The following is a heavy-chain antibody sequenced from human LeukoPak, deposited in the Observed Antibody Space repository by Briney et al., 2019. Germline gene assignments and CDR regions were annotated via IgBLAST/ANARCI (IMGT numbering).Heavy chain of an antibody. D-gene: IGHD3-22*01. V-gene: IGHV3-23*01. CDR1: GFTFSSYA. CDR2: ISGSGDPT. J-gene: IGHJ4*02. CDR3: AKVEPYGYYYDSSGYYFDY. Sequence: GGSLRLSCAASGFTFSSYAMNWVRQAPGKGLEWVSAISGSGDPTYYADSVKGWFTISRDNSKNTLYLQMNSLRAEDTAVYYCAKVEPYGYYYDSSGYYFDYWGQGTLVTVSS.